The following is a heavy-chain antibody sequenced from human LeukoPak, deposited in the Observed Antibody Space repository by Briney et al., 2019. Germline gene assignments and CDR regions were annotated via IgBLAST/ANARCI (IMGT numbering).Heavy chain of an antibody. V-gene: IGHV3-30-3*01. Sequence: PGRSLRLSCAASGFTFSSNALHWVRQAPGKGLEWVAVIAYDGSNMYYADSVKGRFSISRDNSKNTLYLQMNSLRAEEKAVYYCAREHGGVPAAQYYFDCWGQGALVTVSS. CDR1: GFTFSSNA. CDR2: IAYDGSNM. D-gene: IGHD2-2*01. CDR3: AREHGGVPAAQYYFDC. J-gene: IGHJ4*02.